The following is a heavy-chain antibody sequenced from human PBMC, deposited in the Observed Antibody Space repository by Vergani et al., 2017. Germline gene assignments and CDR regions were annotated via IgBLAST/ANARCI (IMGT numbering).Heavy chain of an antibody. Sequence: QVQLVQSGAEVKKPGASVKVSCKVSGYTLTELSMHWVRQAPGKGLEWMGGFDPEDGETIYAQKFQGRVTMTEDTSTDTAYMELSSLRSDDTAVYYCASPRQYEAVADTRENYYYYGMDVWGQGTTVTASS. CDR1: GYTLTELS. V-gene: IGHV1-24*01. CDR3: ASPRQYEAVADTRENYYYYGMDV. J-gene: IGHJ6*02. D-gene: IGHD6-19*01. CDR2: FDPEDGET.